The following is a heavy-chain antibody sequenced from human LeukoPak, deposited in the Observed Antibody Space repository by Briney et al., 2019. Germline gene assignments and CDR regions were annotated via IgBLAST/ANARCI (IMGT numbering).Heavy chain of an antibody. V-gene: IGHV4-59*08. CDR3: ARWEYGSGSYYRY. CDR1: GGSISSYY. CDR2: IYYSGST. Sequence: SETLSLTCTVSGGSISSYYWSWIRQPPGKGLEWIGYIYYSGSTNYNPSLKGRVTISVDTSKNQFSLKLSSVTAADTALYYCARWEYGSGSYYRYWGQGTLVTVSP. J-gene: IGHJ4*02. D-gene: IGHD3-10*01.